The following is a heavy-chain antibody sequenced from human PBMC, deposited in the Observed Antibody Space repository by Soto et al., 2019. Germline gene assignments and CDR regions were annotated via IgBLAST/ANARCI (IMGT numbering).Heavy chain of an antibody. Sequence: QVQLVQSGAEVKKPGASVSVSCKASGTSFISYDVHWVRQASGQGLEWLGWMNANSGDTGYAQKFQGRVTMTRNTSISTAYMELSSLSSADTAVDYCARGPRCRGHSCPNWLDPWGPGTLVTVSS. CDR1: GTSFISYD. CDR3: ARGPRCRGHSCPNWLDP. V-gene: IGHV1-8*01. J-gene: IGHJ5*02. D-gene: IGHD2-8*01. CDR2: MNANSGDT.